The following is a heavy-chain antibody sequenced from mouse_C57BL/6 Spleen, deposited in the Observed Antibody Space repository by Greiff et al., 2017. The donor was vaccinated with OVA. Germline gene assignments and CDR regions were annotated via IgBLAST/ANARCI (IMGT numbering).Heavy chain of an antibody. D-gene: IGHD4-1*01. V-gene: IGHV5-4*01. J-gene: IGHJ2*01. Sequence: EVQLVESGGGLVKPGGSLKLSCAASGFTFSSYAMSWVRQTPDKRLAWVATISDGGSYTYYPDNVKGRFTISRDNAKNNLYLQMSHLKSEDTAMYYGARITGNGEFDYWGQGTTLTVSS. CDR2: ISDGGSYT. CDR3: ARITGNGEFDY. CDR1: GFTFSSYA.